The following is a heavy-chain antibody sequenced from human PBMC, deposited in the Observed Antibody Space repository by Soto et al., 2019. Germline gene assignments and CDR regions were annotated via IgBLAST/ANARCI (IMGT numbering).Heavy chain of an antibody. CDR2: TYYRSKWYN. V-gene: IGHV6-1*01. J-gene: IGHJ4*02. CDR1: GDSVSSNSAA. Sequence: SQTLSLTCAISGDSVSSNSAAWNWIRQSPSRGLEWLGRTYYRSKWYNDYAVSVKSRITINPDTSKNQFSLQLNSVTPEDTAVYYRARNGGKVIVATGGLDYWGQGTLVTVSS. CDR3: ARNGGKVIVATGGLDY. D-gene: IGHD5-12*01.